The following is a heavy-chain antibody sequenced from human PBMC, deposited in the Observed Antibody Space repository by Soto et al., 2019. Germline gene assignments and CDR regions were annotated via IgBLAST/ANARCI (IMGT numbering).Heavy chain of an antibody. Sequence: QVQLQESGPGLVKPSQTLSLTCTVSGGSISSGGYYWSWIRQHPGKGLEWIGYIYYSGSTYYNPSLKSRVTISVDTSKNQFSLKLSSVTAADTAVYYGAREYPPGGSSSSYFDYWGQGTLVTVSS. V-gene: IGHV4-31*03. CDR2: IYYSGST. J-gene: IGHJ4*02. CDR1: GGSISSGGYY. D-gene: IGHD6-6*01. CDR3: AREYPPGGSSSSYFDY.